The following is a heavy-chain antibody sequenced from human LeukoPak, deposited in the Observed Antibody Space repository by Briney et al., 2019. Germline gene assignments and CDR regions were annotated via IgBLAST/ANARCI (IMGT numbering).Heavy chain of an antibody. V-gene: IGHV1-18*01. CDR1: GYTFTSYG. Sequence: ATVKVSCKASGYTFTSYGMSWVRQAPGQGLEWVGWVNTYSGNTNYAKKIQGRVTMTRDTSTSTAYMELRSLRSDDTAVYYCARVETTYYYDSSGYSVLWGQGTPVTVSS. D-gene: IGHD3-22*01. CDR2: VNTYSGNT. J-gene: IGHJ4*02. CDR3: ARVETTYYYDSSGYSVL.